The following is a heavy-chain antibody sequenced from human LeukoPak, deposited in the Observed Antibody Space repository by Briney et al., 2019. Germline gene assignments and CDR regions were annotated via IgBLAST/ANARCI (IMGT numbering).Heavy chain of an antibody. CDR3: ARRPGSHCSTATCYTGGVFDY. Sequence: SETLSLTCSVSGGSISSTDYYWGWIRQPPGKGLEWIGSIYYTGSTFYNPSLKSRVTISADTSKNQLSLKLSSVTAADTAVYYCARRPGSHCSTATCYTGGVFDYWGQGTLVTVSS. J-gene: IGHJ4*02. CDR2: IYYTGST. V-gene: IGHV4-39*01. CDR1: GGSISSTDYY. D-gene: IGHD2-2*02.